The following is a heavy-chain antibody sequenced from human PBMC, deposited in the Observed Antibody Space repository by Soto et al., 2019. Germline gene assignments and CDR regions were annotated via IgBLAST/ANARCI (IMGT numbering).Heavy chain of an antibody. CDR1: GYTFTSYY. CDR3: ERVDYYYGMDV. CDR2: INPSGGST. Sequence: ASVKVSCKASGYTFTSYYMHWVRQAPGQGLEWMGIINPSGGSTSYAQKFQGRVTMTRDTSTSTVYMELSSLRSEDTAVYDCERVDYYYGMDVWGQGTKVTGYS. V-gene: IGHV1-46*01. J-gene: IGHJ6*02.